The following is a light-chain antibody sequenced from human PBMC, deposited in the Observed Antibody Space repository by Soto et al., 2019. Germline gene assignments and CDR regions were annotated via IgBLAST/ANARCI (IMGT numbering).Light chain of an antibody. CDR1: QSLLHSNGYNY. J-gene: IGKJ2*01. Sequence: DIVMTQSPLSLPVTPGEPASISCRSSQSLLHSNGYNYLDWYLQKPGGSPQLLIYLGSNRASGVADRVSGSGSGTDFTLKISRVEAEDVGVYYCMQALQTPYTFGQGTKREIK. CDR2: LGS. CDR3: MQALQTPYT. V-gene: IGKV2-28*01.